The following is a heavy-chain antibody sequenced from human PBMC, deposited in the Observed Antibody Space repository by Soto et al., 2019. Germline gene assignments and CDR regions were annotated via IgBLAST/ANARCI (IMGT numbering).Heavy chain of an antibody. CDR1: GYTFTSYY. CDR3: ASDSRLDIVVVPAAIPGYYGMDV. J-gene: IGHJ6*02. Sequence: QVQLVQSGAEVKKPGASVKVSCKASGYTFTSYYMHCVRQAPGQGLEWMGIINPSGGSTSYAQKFQGRVTMTRDTSTSTVYMELSSLRSEDTAVYYCASDSRLDIVVVPAAIPGYYGMDVWGQGTTVTVSS. D-gene: IGHD2-2*02. CDR2: INPSGGST. V-gene: IGHV1-46*01.